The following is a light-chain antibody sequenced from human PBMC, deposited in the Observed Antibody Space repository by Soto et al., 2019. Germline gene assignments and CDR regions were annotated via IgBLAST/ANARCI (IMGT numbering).Light chain of an antibody. CDR3: ASWDDSLNGLV. CDR2: SNN. Sequence: QSVLTQPPSASATPGQRVTISCSGSSSNIGSNNVEWYQHLPGTAPKLLIYSNNQGPSGVPDRFSGSKSGTSASLAISGLQSEEEADYYCASWDDSLNGLVIGGGTQLTVL. J-gene: IGLJ3*02. V-gene: IGLV1-44*01. CDR1: SSNIGSNN.